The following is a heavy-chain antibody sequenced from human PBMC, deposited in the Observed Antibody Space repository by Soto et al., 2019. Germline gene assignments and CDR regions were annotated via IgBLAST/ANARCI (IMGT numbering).Heavy chain of an antibody. CDR3: ASQDRSPRHYYYYGMDV. Sequence: GGSLRLSCAASGFTFSSYEMNWVRQAPGKGLEWVSYISSSGSTIYYADSVKGRFTISRDNAKNSLYLQMNSLRAEDTAVYYCASQDRSPRHYYYYGMDVWGQGTTVTVSS. CDR1: GFTFSSYE. D-gene: IGHD3-22*01. CDR2: ISSSGSTI. V-gene: IGHV3-48*03. J-gene: IGHJ6*02.